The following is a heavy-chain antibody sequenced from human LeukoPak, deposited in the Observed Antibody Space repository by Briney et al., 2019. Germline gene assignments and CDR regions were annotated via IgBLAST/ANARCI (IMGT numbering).Heavy chain of an antibody. CDR1: GYSFTSYW. CDR3: ARRASATEDLDY. V-gene: IGHV5-51*01. Sequence: GESLKISCKGSGYSFTSYWIAWVRQMPGKGLEWMGIIYPGDSDTRYSPSFQGQVTISADKSINIAYLQWSGLKASDTAIYYCARRASATEDLDYWGQGTLVTVSS. CDR2: IYPGDSDT. J-gene: IGHJ4*02.